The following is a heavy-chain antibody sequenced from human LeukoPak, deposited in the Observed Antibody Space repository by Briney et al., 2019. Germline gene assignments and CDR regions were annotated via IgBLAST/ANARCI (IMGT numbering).Heavy chain of an antibody. CDR1: GFTFSSYA. V-gene: IGHV3-23*01. D-gene: IGHD6-13*01. CDR2: ISGSGGST. CDR3: ATTSLGPQQLVRSGYFQH. J-gene: IGHJ1*01. Sequence: GGSLRLSCAASGFTFSSYAMSWVRQAPGKGLEWVSAISGSGGSTYYADSVKGRFTISRDNSKNTLYLQMNSLRAEDTAVYYCATTSLGPQQLVRSGYFQHWGQGTLVTVSS.